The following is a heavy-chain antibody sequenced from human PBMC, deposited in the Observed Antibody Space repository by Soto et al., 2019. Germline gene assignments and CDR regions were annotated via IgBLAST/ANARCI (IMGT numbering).Heavy chain of an antibody. V-gene: IGHV1-18*01. CDR2: ISAYNGNT. Sequence: QVQLVQSGAEVKKPGASVKVSCKASGYTFTSYGISWVRQAPGQGLEWMGWISAYNGNTNYAQKLQVRVNMTTDTTTTKAYMEKRSLRSDDTAVYYCAGMGRRGDGWYGGGYWGQGTLVTVSS. J-gene: IGHJ4*02. CDR3: AGMGRRGDGWYGGGY. D-gene: IGHD6-19*01. CDR1: GYTFTSYG.